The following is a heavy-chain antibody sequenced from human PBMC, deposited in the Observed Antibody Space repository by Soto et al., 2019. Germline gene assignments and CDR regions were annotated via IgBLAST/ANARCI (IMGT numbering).Heavy chain of an antibody. CDR1: GGSISGHS. Sequence: SETLSLTCTVSGGSISGHSWHWIRQPPGKGLEWIGYTYYSGSTNYNPCLKSRITISVDTSKNQFPLKLRSVTAAAPAVYYCAIEWSALKFWGQGTLVTVSS. CDR3: AIEWSALKF. CDR2: TYYSGST. D-gene: IGHD2-15*01. J-gene: IGHJ4*02. V-gene: IGHV4-59*11.